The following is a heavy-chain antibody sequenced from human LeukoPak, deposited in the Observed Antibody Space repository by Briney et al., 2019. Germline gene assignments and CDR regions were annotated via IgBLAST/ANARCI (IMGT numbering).Heavy chain of an antibody. Sequence: GESLKISCKGSGYSFTSYWIGWVRQMPGKGLEWMGIIYPGDSDTRYSPSFQGQVTISADKSISTAYLQWSSLKASDTAMYYCARLGDSSSWYSLDNWFDPWGQGTLVTVSS. J-gene: IGHJ5*02. CDR3: ARLGDSSSWYSLDNWFDP. V-gene: IGHV5-51*01. CDR2: IYPGDSDT. D-gene: IGHD6-13*01. CDR1: GYSFTSYW.